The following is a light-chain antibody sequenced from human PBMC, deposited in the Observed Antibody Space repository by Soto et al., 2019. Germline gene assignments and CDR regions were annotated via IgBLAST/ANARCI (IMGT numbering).Light chain of an antibody. CDR3: QQYHTYSYS. J-gene: IGKJ2*01. CDR2: DAS. Sequence: GDSVTITCRASQSIHSWVAWYQQKPGKAPKLLIYDASTLEGGVSSRFGGSGAGTEFTLTISSLQPDDFATYYCQQYHTYSYSFGQVTKLEIK. CDR1: QSIHSW. V-gene: IGKV1-5*01.